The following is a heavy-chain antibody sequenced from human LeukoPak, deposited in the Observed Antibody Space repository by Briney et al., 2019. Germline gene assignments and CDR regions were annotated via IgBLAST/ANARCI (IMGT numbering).Heavy chain of an antibody. J-gene: IGHJ4*02. CDR1: GFTFSSYA. D-gene: IGHD3-9*01. CDR3: AKDRPNLRYFDWFNSPPVFGDFDY. Sequence: QTGGSLRLSCAASGFTFSSYAMSWVRQAPGKGLEWVSAISGSGGSTYYADSVKGRFTISRDNSKNTLYLQMNSLRAEDTAVYYCAKDRPNLRYFDWFNSPPVFGDFDYWGQGTLVTVSS. V-gene: IGHV3-23*01. CDR2: ISGSGGST.